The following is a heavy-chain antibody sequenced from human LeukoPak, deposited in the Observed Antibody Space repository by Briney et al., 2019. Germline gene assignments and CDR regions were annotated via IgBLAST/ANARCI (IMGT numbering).Heavy chain of an antibody. CDR1: GFTFSGSA. CDR3: AKLSGSHPSDY. CDR2: IRSKANSYAT. J-gene: IGHJ4*02. V-gene: IGHV3-73*01. D-gene: IGHD1-26*01. Sequence: GGSLRLSCAASGFTFSGSAMHWVRQASGKGLEWVGRIRSKANSYATAYAASVKGRFTISRDDSKNTAYLQMNSLKTEDTAVYYCAKLSGSHPSDYWGQGILVTVSS.